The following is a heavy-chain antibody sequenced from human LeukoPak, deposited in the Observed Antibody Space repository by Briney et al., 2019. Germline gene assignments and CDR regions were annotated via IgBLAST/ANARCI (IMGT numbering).Heavy chain of an antibody. V-gene: IGHV1-2*02. J-gene: IGHJ4*02. CDR1: GYTFTGYY. CDR3: ARALYHTFDY. Sequence: ASVSVSCKASGYTFTGYYMHWVRQAPGQGLEWMGWINPNSGGTNYVQKFQGRVTMTTDTSTSTAYMELRSLRSDDTAVYYCARALYHTFDYWGQGTLVTVSS. D-gene: IGHD2-2*01. CDR2: INPNSGGT.